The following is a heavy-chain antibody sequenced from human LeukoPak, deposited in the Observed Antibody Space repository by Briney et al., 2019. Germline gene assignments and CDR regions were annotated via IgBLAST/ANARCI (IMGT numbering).Heavy chain of an antibody. J-gene: IGHJ6*02. D-gene: IGHD3-3*01. CDR2: GSNK. CDR3: ARVLRFLEWLSVYYYGMDV. V-gene: IGHV3-30*01. Sequence: GSNKYYADSVKGRFTISRDNSKNTLYLQMNSLRAEDTAVYYCARVLRFLEWLSVYYYGMDVWGQGTTVTVSS.